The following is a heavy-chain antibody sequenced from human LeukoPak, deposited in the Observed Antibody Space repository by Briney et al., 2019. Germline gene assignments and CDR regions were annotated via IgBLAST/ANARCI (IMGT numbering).Heavy chain of an antibody. CDR3: AKEAQPDIVVVVAAPYFDY. V-gene: IGHV3-21*01. CDR1: GFIFSRYS. Sequence: GGSLRLSCAASGFIFSRYSMNWVRQAPGQGLEWVSSISSSTTYIYYADSLKGRFTISRDNSKNTLYLQMNSLRAEDTAVYYCAKEAQPDIVVVVAAPYFDYWGQGTLVTVSS. D-gene: IGHD2-15*01. J-gene: IGHJ4*02. CDR2: ISSSTTYI.